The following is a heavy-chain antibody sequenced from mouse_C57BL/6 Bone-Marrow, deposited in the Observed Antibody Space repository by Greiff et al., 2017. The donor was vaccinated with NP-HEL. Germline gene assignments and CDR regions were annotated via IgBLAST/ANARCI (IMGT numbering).Heavy chain of an antibody. CDR3: AREEGAWFAY. V-gene: IGHV1-50*01. J-gene: IGHJ3*01. Sequence: VQLQQPGAELVKPGASVKLSCKASGYTFTSYWMQWVKQRPGQGLEWIGEIDPSDSYTNYNQKFKGKATLTVDTSSSTAYMQLSSLTSEDSAVYYCAREEGAWFAYWGQGTLVTVSA. CDR2: IDPSDSYT. CDR1: GYTFTSYW.